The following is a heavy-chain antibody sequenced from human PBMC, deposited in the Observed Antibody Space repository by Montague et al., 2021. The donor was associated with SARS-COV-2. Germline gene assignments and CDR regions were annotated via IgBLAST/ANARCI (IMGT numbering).Heavy chain of an antibody. CDR2: INHSGST. CDR1: GGSLSGYY. V-gene: IGHV4-34*01. D-gene: IGHD3-10*01. CDR3: ARESSSRVMVRGKLQY. Sequence: SETLSLTCAVYGGSLSGYYWSWTRQSLGKGLEWIGEINHSGSTNYNPSLKSRVTISVDTSKKQFSLKLSSVTAADTAVYYCARESSSRVMVRGKLQYWGQGALVIVSS. J-gene: IGHJ4*02.